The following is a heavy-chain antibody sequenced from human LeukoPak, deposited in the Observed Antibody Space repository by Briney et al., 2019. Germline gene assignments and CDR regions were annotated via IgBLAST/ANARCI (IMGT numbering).Heavy chain of an antibody. D-gene: IGHD4-17*01. J-gene: IGHJ4*02. Sequence: SETLSLTCTVSGGSITGYYLSWIRQPPGKGLEWIGYIYNSGSTNYNPSLKSRVTISVDTSKNQFSLELTSVTAADTAVYYCARERLRSFDYWGQGTLVTVSS. CDR2: IYNSGST. CDR3: ARERLRSFDY. V-gene: IGHV4-59*01. CDR1: GGSITGYY.